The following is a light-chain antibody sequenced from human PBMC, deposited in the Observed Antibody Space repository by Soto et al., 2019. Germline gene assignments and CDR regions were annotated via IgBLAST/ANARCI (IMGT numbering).Light chain of an antibody. CDR3: QHYGMSRT. Sequence: EIVLTQSPGTLSLSPGERATLSCRASQSITTTSLAWYQQKPGQAPRLLIYDSSSRATGIPDRFSGSGSGTDFTLTISRLEPDDFAVYYCQHYGMSRTFGQGTK. CDR2: DSS. J-gene: IGKJ1*01. V-gene: IGKV3-20*01. CDR1: QSITTTS.